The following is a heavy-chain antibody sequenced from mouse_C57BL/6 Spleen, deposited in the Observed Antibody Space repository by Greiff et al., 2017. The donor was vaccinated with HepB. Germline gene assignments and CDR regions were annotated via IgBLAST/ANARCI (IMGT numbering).Heavy chain of an antibody. Sequence: VKLQESGPELVKPGASVKLSCKASGYTFTSYDINWVKQRPGQGLEWIGWIYPRDGSTKYNEKFKGKATLTVDTSSSTAYMELHSLTSEDSAVYFCARGSFFDYWGQGTTLTGSS. CDR2: IYPRDGST. J-gene: IGHJ2*01. CDR3: ARGSFFDY. CDR1: GYTFTSYD. V-gene: IGHV1-85*01.